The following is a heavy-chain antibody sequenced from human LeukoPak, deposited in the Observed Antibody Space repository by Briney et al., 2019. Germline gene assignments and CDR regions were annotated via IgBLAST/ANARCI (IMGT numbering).Heavy chain of an antibody. V-gene: IGHV3-33*01. CDR3: ARSGGRGWYPADY. Sequence: GGSLRLSCAASGFTFSTFGMQWVRQAPGKGLEWVAVIWYDGSNKYYADSVKGRFTISRDNSKNTLYLQMDSLRAEDTAVYYCARSGGRGWYPADYWGQGTLVTVSS. D-gene: IGHD6-19*01. CDR1: GFTFSTFG. CDR2: IWYDGSNK. J-gene: IGHJ4*02.